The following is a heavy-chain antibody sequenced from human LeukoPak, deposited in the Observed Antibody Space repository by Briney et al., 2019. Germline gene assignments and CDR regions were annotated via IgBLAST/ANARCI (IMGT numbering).Heavy chain of an antibody. CDR1: GFTFSSYA. CDR3: ARDPGQWLVYYFDY. CDR2: ISYDGSNK. Sequence: GGSLRLSCAASGFTFSSYAMHWVRQAPGKGLEWVAVISYDGSNKYYADSVKGRFTISRDNSKNTLYLQMNSLRAEDTSIYYCARDPGQWLVYYFDYWGQGTLVTVSS. D-gene: IGHD6-19*01. V-gene: IGHV3-30-3*01. J-gene: IGHJ4*02.